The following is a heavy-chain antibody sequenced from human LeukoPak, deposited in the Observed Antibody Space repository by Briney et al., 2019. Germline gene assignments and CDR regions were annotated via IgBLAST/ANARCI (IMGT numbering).Heavy chain of an antibody. Sequence: GGSLRLSCAASGFTFSSYSMNWVRQAPGKGLEWVSSIRSSSSYIYYADSVKGRFTISRDNAKDSLYLQMNSLRAEDTAVYYCARDAGNSSGWNDFDYWGQGTLVTVSS. CDR2: IRSSSSYI. CDR3: ARDAGNSSGWNDFDY. V-gene: IGHV3-21*01. CDR1: GFTFSSYS. D-gene: IGHD6-19*01. J-gene: IGHJ4*02.